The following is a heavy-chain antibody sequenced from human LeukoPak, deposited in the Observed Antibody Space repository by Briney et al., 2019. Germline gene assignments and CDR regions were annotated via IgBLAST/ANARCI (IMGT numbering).Heavy chain of an antibody. CDR2: ISWNSGNI. J-gene: IGHJ4*02. D-gene: IGHD6-13*01. CDR3: AKDRYSSSWLGFDY. V-gene: IGHV3-9*01. CDR1: GFTYDDYG. Sequence: SLRLSCAASGFTYDDYGMSWVRQAPGKGLEWVSGISWNSGNIGYADSVKGRFTISGDNAKNSLYLQMNSLRADDTALYYCAKDRYSSSWLGFDYWGQGTLVTVSS.